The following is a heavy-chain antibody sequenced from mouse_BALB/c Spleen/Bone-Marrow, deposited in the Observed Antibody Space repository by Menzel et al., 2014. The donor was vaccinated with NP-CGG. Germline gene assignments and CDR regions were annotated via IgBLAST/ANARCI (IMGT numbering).Heavy chain of an antibody. V-gene: IGHV2-9*02. CDR2: IWAGGST. J-gene: IGHJ3*01. Sequence: VKLMESGPGLVAPSQSLSITCTVSGFSLTSYGVHWVRQPPEKGLEWLGVIWAGGSTNYNSALMSRLSTSKDNSKSQVFLKMNSLQTDDTAMYYCAREGSTMITTAFAYWSQGTLVTVSA. CDR1: GFSLTSYG. CDR3: AREGSTMITTAFAY. D-gene: IGHD2-4*01.